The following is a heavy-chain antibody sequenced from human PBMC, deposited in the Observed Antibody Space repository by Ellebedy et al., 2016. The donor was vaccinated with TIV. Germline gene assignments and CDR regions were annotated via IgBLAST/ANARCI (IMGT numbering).Heavy chain of an antibody. CDR1: GFTLTNYA. D-gene: IGHD6-6*01. Sequence: GGSLRLSXAASGFTLTNYAMHWIRQAPGKGLEWMAVISYDGSKQYYADSVKHRFTMSRDNSKNTLYLQMNSLRAEDTAVYYCARVRSSPDYFYYYMDVWGQGTTVTVSS. V-gene: IGHV3-30-3*01. CDR3: ARVRSSPDYFYYYMDV. J-gene: IGHJ6*03. CDR2: ISYDGSKQ.